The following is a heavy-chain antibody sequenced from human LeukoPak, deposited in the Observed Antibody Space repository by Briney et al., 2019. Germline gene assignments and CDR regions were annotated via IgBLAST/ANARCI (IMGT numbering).Heavy chain of an antibody. D-gene: IGHD3-10*01. J-gene: IGHJ6*02. Sequence: ASVKVSCKASGYTFTSYDINWVRQATGQGLEWMGWMNPNSGNTGYAQKFQGRVTMTRNTSISTAYMELSSLRSEDTAVYYCARGQDWMWFGELLLVSYYYYGMDVWGQGTTVTVSS. CDR3: ARGQDWMWFGELLLVSYYYYGMDV. V-gene: IGHV1-8*01. CDR1: GYTFTSYD. CDR2: MNPNSGNT.